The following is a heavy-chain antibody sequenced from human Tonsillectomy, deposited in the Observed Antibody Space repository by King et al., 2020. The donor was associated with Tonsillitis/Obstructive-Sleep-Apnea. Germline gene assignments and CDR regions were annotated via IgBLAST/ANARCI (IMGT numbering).Heavy chain of an antibody. CDR1: GFTFGDYP. J-gene: IGHJ4*02. CDR2: IRSKAYGGTT. V-gene: IGHV3-49*04. Sequence: VQLVESGGGLVQPGRSLRLSCIASGFTFGDYPMSWVRQTPGKGLEWISLIRSKAYGGTTEYAASEKGRFTVSRDESKSIAYLQMNSLKTEDTAVYYCARDWFSGWYGASGYWGQGTLVTVSS. D-gene: IGHD6-19*01. CDR3: ARDWFSGWYGASGY.